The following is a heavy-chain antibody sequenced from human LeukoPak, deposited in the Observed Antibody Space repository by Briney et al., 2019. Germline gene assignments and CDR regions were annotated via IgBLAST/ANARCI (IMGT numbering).Heavy chain of an antibody. J-gene: IGHJ4*02. Sequence: GASVKVSCKASGYVFNDFVIIWVRQAPGQALEWMGWISAYNGKTDFAQNFQGRVTMTTDTSATTAYMTLSGLTSDDTAVYYCARVLQGKFDYWGQGTLVTVSS. CDR1: GYVFNDFV. D-gene: IGHD4-23*01. CDR3: ARVLQGKFDY. CDR2: ISAYNGKT. V-gene: IGHV1-18*01.